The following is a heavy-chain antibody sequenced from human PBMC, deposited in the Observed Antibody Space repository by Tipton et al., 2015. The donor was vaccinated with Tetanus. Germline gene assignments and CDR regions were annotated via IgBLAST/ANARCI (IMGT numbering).Heavy chain of an antibody. Sequence: LVKPTQTLSLTCVISGDSVSSTNAGWNWIRQSPSRGLEWLGRTYYRSSWYTDYAESVKRRITIIPDPSNNRFFLQLNSVTTDDAAVYYCARGGNWNDDRYWFDPWGQGILVTVSS. J-gene: IGHJ5*02. CDR2: TYYRSSWYT. CDR3: ARGGNWNDDRYWFDP. V-gene: IGHV6-1*01. D-gene: IGHD1-20*01. CDR1: GDSVSSTNAG.